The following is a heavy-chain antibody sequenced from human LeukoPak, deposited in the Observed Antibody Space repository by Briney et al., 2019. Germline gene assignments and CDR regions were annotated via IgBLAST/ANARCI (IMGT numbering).Heavy chain of an antibody. V-gene: IGHV3-48*03. CDR1: GFTFSSYE. Sequence: GGSLRLSCVASGFTFSSYEINWVRRASGRGPEWISHISSSGSTLYYADFLKGRFTLSRDNDKNTVYLQRNSLRAEDTAVYYWGRPSGVSVAAGYWGQGTLDTVSS. D-gene: IGHD6-19*01. CDR2: ISSSGSTL. J-gene: IGHJ4*02. CDR3: GRPSGVSVAAGY.